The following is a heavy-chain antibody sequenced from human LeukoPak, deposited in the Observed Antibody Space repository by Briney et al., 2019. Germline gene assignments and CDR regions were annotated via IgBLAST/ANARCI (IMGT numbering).Heavy chain of an antibody. CDR1: GFTFSSYS. Sequence: GGSLRLSCAASGFTFSSYSMNWVRQAPGKGLEWVSYISSSSSTIYYADSVKGRFTISRDNAKNSLFLQMNSLRAEDTAVYYCARGGYNYYYYDMDVWGQGTTVTVSS. J-gene: IGHJ6*02. CDR2: ISSSSSTI. D-gene: IGHD6-13*01. V-gene: IGHV3-48*04. CDR3: ARGGYNYYYYDMDV.